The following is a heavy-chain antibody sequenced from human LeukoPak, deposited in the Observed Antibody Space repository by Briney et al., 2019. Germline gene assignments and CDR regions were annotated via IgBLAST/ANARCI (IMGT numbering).Heavy chain of an antibody. CDR2: ISGSGGST. CDR1: GFTFSTYA. J-gene: IGHJ4*02. Sequence: PGGSLRLSCAASGFTFSTYAMSWVCQAPGKGLEWVSGISGSGGSTYYADSVKGRFTISRDNSKNTLFLQMNSLRAEDTAVYHCAKQESGGDFYFDYWGQGTLVTVSS. D-gene: IGHD2-21*02. CDR3: AKQESGGDFYFDY. V-gene: IGHV3-23*01.